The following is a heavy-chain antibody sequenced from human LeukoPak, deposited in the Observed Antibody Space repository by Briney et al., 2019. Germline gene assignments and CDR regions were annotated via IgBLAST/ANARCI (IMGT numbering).Heavy chain of an antibody. D-gene: IGHD6-13*01. Sequence: RSSETLSLTCTVSGGSISSSSYYWGWIRQPPGKGLEWIGSIYYSGSTYYNPSLKSRVTISVDTSKNQFSLKLSSVTAADTAVYYCARHRVGPIAAAPYDYWGQGTLVTVSS. CDR3: ARHRVGPIAAAPYDY. J-gene: IGHJ4*02. V-gene: IGHV4-39*01. CDR1: GGSISSSSYY. CDR2: IYYSGST.